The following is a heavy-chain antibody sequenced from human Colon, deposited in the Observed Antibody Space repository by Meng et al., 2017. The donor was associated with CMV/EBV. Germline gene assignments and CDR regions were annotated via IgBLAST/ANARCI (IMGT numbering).Heavy chain of an antibody. J-gene: IGHJ4*02. Sequence: VHLVESGGGVVQPGGSLRLSCVASGFTFNTYPMHWVRQAPGKGLEHVSGISANGDNTPYASSVKDRFIVSRDNLKNTLYLQMGSLRPDDTGVYYCARVVSGDFDYWGQGTLVTVSS. V-gene: IGHV3-64*01. CDR1: GFTFNTYP. D-gene: IGHD3-10*01. CDR2: ISANGDNT. CDR3: ARVVSGDFDY.